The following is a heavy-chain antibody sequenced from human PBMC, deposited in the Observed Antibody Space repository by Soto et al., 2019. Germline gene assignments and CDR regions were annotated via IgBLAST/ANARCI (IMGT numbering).Heavy chain of an antibody. CDR3: ARDQLEGNWLDP. V-gene: IGHV4-34*01. D-gene: IGHD1-1*01. CDR1: GWSFSGYY. J-gene: IGHJ5*02. Sequence: PSETLSLTCAVYGWSFSGYYWSWIRRPPGKGLEWIGEINHSGSTNYNPSLKSRVTISVDTSKNQFSLKLSSVTAADTAVYYCARDQLEGNWLDPWGQGTLVTVSS. CDR2: INHSGST.